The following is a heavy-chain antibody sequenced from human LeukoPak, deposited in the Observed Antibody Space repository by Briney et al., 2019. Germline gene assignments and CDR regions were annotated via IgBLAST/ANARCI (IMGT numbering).Heavy chain of an antibody. D-gene: IGHD6-19*01. J-gene: IGHJ3*02. Sequence: SETLSLTCTVSGGSISSYYWSWIRQPPGKGLEWIGYIYYSGSTNYNPSLKGRVTISVDTSKSQFSLKLSSVTAADTAVYYCAGSSGWLPGDAFDIWGQGTMVTVSS. CDR1: GGSISSYY. CDR3: AGSSGWLPGDAFDI. CDR2: IYYSGST. V-gene: IGHV4-59*01.